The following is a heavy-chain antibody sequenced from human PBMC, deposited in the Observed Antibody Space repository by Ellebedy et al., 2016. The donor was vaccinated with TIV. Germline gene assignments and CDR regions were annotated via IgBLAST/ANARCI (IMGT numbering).Heavy chain of an antibody. J-gene: IGHJ6*02. D-gene: IGHD6-13*01. CDR1: GFTFSSYG. Sequence: GGSLRLSXAASGFTFSSYGMHWVRQAPGKGLEWVAVISYDGSNKYYADSVKGRFTISRDNSKNTLYLQMNSLRAEDTAVYYCAKEPNSSSWYWYYYYGMDVWGQGTTVTVSS. CDR2: ISYDGSNK. CDR3: AKEPNSSSWYWYYYYGMDV. V-gene: IGHV3-30*18.